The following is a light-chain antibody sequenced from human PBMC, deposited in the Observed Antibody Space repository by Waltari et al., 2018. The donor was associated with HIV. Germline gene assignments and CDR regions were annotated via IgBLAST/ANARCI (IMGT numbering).Light chain of an antibody. CDR2: DDS. V-gene: IGLV3-21*02. CDR1: RIGVKR. J-gene: IGLJ2*01. CDR3: HVWDSDSSSEHPVV. Sequence: SYVLTQSPSVSVAPGQTARITCGGNRIGVKRVHWYQQKPGQAPVWVMDDDSDRPPGIPGGFTGPNSGNTATLTVSRVEAGDEADYYCHVWDSDSSSEHPVVCGGGTKLTVL.